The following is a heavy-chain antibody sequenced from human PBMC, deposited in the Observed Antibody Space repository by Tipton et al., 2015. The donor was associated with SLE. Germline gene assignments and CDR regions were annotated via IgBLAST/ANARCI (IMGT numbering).Heavy chain of an antibody. CDR3: LHTASPTPYNY. D-gene: IGHD1-14*01. J-gene: IGHJ4*02. V-gene: IGHV1-2*02. CDR2: INPNSGYT. Sequence: QVQLVQSGAEVKKPGDSVKISCRASGNTVTAYYLHWVRQAPGQQFVWMGWINPNSGYTNSAQDFEGRVTMTRDASITTVYMELHRLRSDDTAVYYCLHTASPTPYNYWGQGTLVTVSS. CDR1: GNTVTAYY.